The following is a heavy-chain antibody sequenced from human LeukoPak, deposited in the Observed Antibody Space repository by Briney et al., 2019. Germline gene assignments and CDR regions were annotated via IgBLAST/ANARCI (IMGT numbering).Heavy chain of an antibody. CDR2: ISGSGGNT. CDR3: AKGGGGSCYSEIDY. J-gene: IGHJ4*02. D-gene: IGHD2-15*01. V-gene: IGHV3-23*01. CDR1: GFGFISNA. Sequence: GGSLRLSCAPSGFGFISNAMSWVRKAPGKGLEWVSVISGSGGNTYYADSVKGRFTISRDNSKNTLHLQMNSLRAEDTAVYYCAKGGGGSCYSEIDYWGQGTLVTVSS.